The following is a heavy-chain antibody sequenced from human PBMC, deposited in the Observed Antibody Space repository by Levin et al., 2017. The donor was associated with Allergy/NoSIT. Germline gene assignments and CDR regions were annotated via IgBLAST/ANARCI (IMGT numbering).Heavy chain of an antibody. CDR3: ARHRFTMTIHDGFDI. V-gene: IGHV3-20*01. Sequence: GGSLRLSCAASGFNFDDYGMSWVRQAPGKGLEWVSGINWNGGSTGYADSVKGRLTISRDNAKNSLYLQMNSLRAEDTALYHCARHRFTMTIHDGFDIWGQGTMVIVSS. CDR2: INWNGGST. J-gene: IGHJ3*02. D-gene: IGHD4-17*01. CDR1: GFNFDDYG.